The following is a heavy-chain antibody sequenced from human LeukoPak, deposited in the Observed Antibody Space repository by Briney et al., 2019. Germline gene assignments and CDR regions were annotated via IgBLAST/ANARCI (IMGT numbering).Heavy chain of an antibody. CDR1: GFTVSSNY. D-gene: IGHD5-18*01. J-gene: IGHJ4*02. CDR3: ARGGGGYSYGSFDY. CDR2: IYSGGST. V-gene: IGHV3-66*01. Sequence: PGGSLRLSCAASGFTVSSNYMSWVRQAPGKGLEWVSVIYSGGSTYYADSVKGRFTISRDNSKNTLYLQMNSLRAEDTAVYYCARGGGGYSYGSFDYWGQGTLVTVSS.